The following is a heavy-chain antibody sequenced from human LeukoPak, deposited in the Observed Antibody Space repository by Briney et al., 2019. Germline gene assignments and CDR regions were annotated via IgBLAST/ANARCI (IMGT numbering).Heavy chain of an antibody. J-gene: IGHJ4*02. CDR2: IIPVLGVA. CDR3: ATGIGTLWSGYYHDY. Sequence: SVTVSCKASGGTFSTYAISWVRQAPGQGLEWMGRIIPVLGVANYAQKFQGRVTISADKSTSTAYMEVSSLRSEDTAVYYCATGIGTLWSGYYHDYWGQGTLVTVSS. V-gene: IGHV1-69*04. CDR1: GGTFSTYA. D-gene: IGHD3-3*01.